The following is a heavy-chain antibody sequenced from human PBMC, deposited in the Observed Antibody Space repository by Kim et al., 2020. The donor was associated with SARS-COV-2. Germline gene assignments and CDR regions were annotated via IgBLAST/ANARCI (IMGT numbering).Heavy chain of an antibody. Sequence: NPSLKSRVTISVDTSKNQFSLKLSSVTAADTAVYYCARGFIAAAGLFDYWGQGTLVTVSS. V-gene: IGHV4-59*09. J-gene: IGHJ4*02. CDR3: ARGFIAAAGLFDY. D-gene: IGHD6-13*01.